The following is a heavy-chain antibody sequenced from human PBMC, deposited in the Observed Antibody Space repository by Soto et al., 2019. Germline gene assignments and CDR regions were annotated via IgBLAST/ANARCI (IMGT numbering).Heavy chain of an antibody. CDR3: ARTTGYSSGLYGGDFDY. D-gene: IGHD6-19*01. CDR1: GGTFSSYA. V-gene: IGHV1-69*01. Sequence: QVQLVQSGAEVKKPGSSVKVSCKASGGTFSSYAISWVRQAPGQGLEWMGGISPIFGTANYAQKFQGRVTITADESTSTAYMELRSLGSEDTAVYYCARTTGYSSGLYGGDFDYWGQGTLVTVSS. CDR2: ISPIFGTA. J-gene: IGHJ4*02.